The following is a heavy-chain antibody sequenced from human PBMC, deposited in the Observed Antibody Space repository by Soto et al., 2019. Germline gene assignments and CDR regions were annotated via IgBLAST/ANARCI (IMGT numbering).Heavy chain of an antibody. J-gene: IGHJ4*02. Sequence: EVQLLESGGGLVQPGGSLRLSCAASGCTFSSCAMSWVRQAPGKGLEWVSAISGSGGSTYYADSVKGRFTISRDNSKNTLYLQMNSLRAEDTAVYYCAKDGTYYYDSSGYYYGGDYFDYWGQGTLVTVSS. CDR2: ISGSGGST. CDR3: AKDGTYYYDSSGYYYGGDYFDY. D-gene: IGHD3-22*01. CDR1: GCTFSSCA. V-gene: IGHV3-23*01.